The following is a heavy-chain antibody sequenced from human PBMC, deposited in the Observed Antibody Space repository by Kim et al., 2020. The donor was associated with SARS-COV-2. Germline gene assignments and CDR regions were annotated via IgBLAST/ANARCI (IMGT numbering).Heavy chain of an antibody. J-gene: IGHJ6*02. D-gene: IGHD6-25*01. CDR1: GFTFSSYA. CDR3: ARALRYYYYYYGMDV. Sequence: GGSLRLSCAASGFTFSSYAMHWVRQAPGKGLEWVAVISYDGSNKYYADSVKGRFTISRDNSKNTLYLQMNSLRAEDTAVYYCARALRYYYYYYGMDVWGQGTTVTVSS. V-gene: IGHV3-30*04. CDR2: ISYDGSNK.